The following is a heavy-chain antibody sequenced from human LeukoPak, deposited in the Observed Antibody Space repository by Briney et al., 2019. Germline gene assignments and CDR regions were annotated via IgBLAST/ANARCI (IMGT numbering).Heavy chain of an antibody. D-gene: IGHD3-22*01. CDR2: ISGSGGST. J-gene: IGHJ4*02. Sequence: PGGSLRLSCAASGFTFSSYAMSWVRQAPGKGLEWVSAISGSGGSTYYADSVKGRFTISRDNSKNTLYLQMNSLRAEDTAVYYCAKTRDHDHVIGWYYYDSSGYCFDYWGQGTLVTVSS. V-gene: IGHV3-23*01. CDR1: GFTFSSYA. CDR3: AKTRDHDHVIGWYYYDSSGYCFDY.